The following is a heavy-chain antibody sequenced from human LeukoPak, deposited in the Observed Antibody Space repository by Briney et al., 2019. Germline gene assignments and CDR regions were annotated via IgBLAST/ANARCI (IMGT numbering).Heavy chain of an antibody. V-gene: IGHV4-39*01. CDR3: ARGDFLVGSDY. D-gene: IGHD3-9*01. J-gene: IGHJ4*02. CDR2: IYYSGST. Sequence: NPSETLSLSCTVSGGSISSSSYYWGWIRQPPGKGLEWIGSIYYSGSTYYNPSLKSRVTISVDTSKNQFSLKLSSVTAADTAVYYCARGDFLVGSDYWGQGTLVTVSS. CDR1: GGSISSSSYY.